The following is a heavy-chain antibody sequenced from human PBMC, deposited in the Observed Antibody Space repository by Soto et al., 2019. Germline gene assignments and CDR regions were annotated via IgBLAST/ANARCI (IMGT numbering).Heavy chain of an antibody. J-gene: IGHJ6*02. CDR3: AKRATTGYYYYGMDV. Sequence: GGSLRLSCAASGFTFSSYAMSWVRQAPGKGLEWVSAISGSGGSTYYADSVKGRFTISRDNSKNTLYLQMNSLRAEDTAVYYCAKRATTGYYYYGMDVWRQGTTVTVPS. D-gene: IGHD1-26*01. V-gene: IGHV3-23*01. CDR1: GFTFSSYA. CDR2: ISGSGGST.